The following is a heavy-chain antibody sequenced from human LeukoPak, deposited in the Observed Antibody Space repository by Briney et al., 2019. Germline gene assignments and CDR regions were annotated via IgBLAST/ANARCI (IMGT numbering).Heavy chain of an antibody. V-gene: IGHV3-53*01. CDR1: GFTVSTNY. CDR2: IYSASST. Sequence: GGSLRLSCAASGFTVSTNYMSWVRQAPGKGLEWVSLIYSASSTYYADSVKGRFTISRDNSKNTLYLQVNSLRAEDTAMYYCARDLASSTGWEFDYWGQGTLVTVSS. D-gene: IGHD6-19*01. CDR3: ARDLASSTGWEFDY. J-gene: IGHJ4*02.